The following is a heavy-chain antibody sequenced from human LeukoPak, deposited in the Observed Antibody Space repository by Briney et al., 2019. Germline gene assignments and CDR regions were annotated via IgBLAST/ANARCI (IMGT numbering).Heavy chain of an antibody. D-gene: IGHD2/OR15-2a*01. CDR2: IYHSGST. J-gene: IGHJ1*01. Sequence: SETLSLTCTVSGYSISSGYYWGWIRQPPGKGLEWIGSIYHSGSTYYNPSLKSRVTISVDTSKNQFSLKLSSVTAADTAVYYCASISTIHFYFQHWGQGTLVTVSS. CDR3: ASISTIHFYFQH. CDR1: GYSISSGYY. V-gene: IGHV4-38-2*02.